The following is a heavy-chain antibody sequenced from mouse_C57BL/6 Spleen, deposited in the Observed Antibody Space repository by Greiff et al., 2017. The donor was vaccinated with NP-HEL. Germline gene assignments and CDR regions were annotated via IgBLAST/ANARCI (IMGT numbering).Heavy chain of an antibody. CDR1: GYTFTSYW. Sequence: QVQLQQPGAELMRPGSSVKLSCKASGYTFTSYWMDWVKQRPGQGLEWIGNIYPSDSETHYNQKFKDKATLTVDKSSSTAYMQLSSLTSEDSAVYYCARGLGRGAYWGQGTLVTVSA. CDR3: ARGLGRGAY. V-gene: IGHV1-61*01. D-gene: IGHD4-1*01. J-gene: IGHJ3*01. CDR2: IYPSDSET.